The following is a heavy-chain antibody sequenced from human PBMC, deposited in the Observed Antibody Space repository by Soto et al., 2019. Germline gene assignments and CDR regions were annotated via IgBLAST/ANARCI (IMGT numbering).Heavy chain of an antibody. V-gene: IGHV1-46*03. CDR1: GYIFTSYY. Sequence: ASVKDSCKASGYIFTSYYIHWVRQAPGQGLEWMGWINPFDGSRMFAQSFQGRVTMTRDTSTSTVYMEVSSLRSEDTAVYYCSRVDPGETSPFDHWGQGTLVTV. J-gene: IGHJ4*02. CDR2: INPFDGSR. D-gene: IGHD3-10*01. CDR3: SRVDPGETSPFDH.